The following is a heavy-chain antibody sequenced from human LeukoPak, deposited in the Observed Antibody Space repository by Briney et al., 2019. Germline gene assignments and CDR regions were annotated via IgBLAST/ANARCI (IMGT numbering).Heavy chain of an antibody. CDR2: ISSSSSTI. D-gene: IGHD5-12*01. CDR3: ARAGSGYGSSGYYYYMDV. CDR1: GFTFSSYS. V-gene: IGHV3-48*04. J-gene: IGHJ6*03. Sequence: PGGSLRLSCAASGFTFSSYSMNWARQAPGKGLEWVSYISSSSSTIYYADSVKGRFTISRDNAKNSLYLQMNSLRAEDTAVYYCARAGSGYGSSGYYYYMDVWGKGTTVTVSS.